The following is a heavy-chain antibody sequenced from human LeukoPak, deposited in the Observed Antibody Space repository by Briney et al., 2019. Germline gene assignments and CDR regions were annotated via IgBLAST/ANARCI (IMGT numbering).Heavy chain of an antibody. CDR1: GYTFTSYG. CDR2: ITAYNGNT. V-gene: IGHV1-18*01. CDR3: ARGNVERRVFYYYYGMDV. Sequence: ASVKVSCKASGYTFTSYGISWVRQAPGQGLEWMGWITAYNGNTNYAQKLQGRVTMTTDTSTSTAYMELRSLRSEDTAVYYCARGNVERRVFYYYYGMDVWGQGTTVTVSS. J-gene: IGHJ6*02. D-gene: IGHD1-1*01.